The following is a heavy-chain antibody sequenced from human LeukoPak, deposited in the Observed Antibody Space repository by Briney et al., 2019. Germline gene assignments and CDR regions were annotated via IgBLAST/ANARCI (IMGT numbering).Heavy chain of an antibody. CDR3: ARDGTGPNSGWYIH. CDR2: INPNSSGT. Sequence: ASVKVSCKASGYTFTGYYMHWVRQAPGQGLEWMGWINPNSSGTNYAQKFQGRVTMTRDTSISTAYMELSSLRAEDTAVYYCARDGTGPNSGWYIHWGQGTLVTVSS. D-gene: IGHD6-19*01. V-gene: IGHV1-2*02. CDR1: GYTFTGYY. J-gene: IGHJ4*02.